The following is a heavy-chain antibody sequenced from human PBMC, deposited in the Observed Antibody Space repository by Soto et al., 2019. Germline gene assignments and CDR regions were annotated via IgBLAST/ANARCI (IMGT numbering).Heavy chain of an antibody. D-gene: IGHD3-10*01. J-gene: IGHJ4*02. Sequence: SETLSLTCAVSGYSISSSNWWGWIRQPPGKGLEWIGYIYYSGSTYYNPSLKSRVTMSVDTSKNQFSLKLSSVTAVDTAVYYCAMSMVRFYYFDYWGQGTLVTVSS. CDR1: GYSISSSNW. CDR2: IYYSGST. CDR3: AMSMVRFYYFDY. V-gene: IGHV4-28*01.